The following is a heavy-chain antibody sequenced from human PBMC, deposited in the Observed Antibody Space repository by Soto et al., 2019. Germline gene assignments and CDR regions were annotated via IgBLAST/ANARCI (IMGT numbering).Heavy chain of an antibody. CDR1: GFSLSTSGVG. D-gene: IGHD3-9*01. J-gene: IGHJ4*02. Sequence: GSGPTLVNPTQTLTLTCTFSGFSLSTSGVGVGWIRQPPGKALEWLALIYWDDDKRYSPSLRSRLTITKDTSKNQVVLTMTNMDPVDTATYYCATTNYDILTGAFDYWGQGTLVTVSS. CDR2: IYWDDDK. V-gene: IGHV2-5*02. CDR3: ATTNYDILTGAFDY.